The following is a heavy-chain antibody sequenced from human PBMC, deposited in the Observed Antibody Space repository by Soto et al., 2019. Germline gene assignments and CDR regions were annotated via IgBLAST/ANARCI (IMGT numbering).Heavy chain of an antibody. CDR3: ARTAASGKYYYGMDV. D-gene: IGHD6-13*01. CDR1: GYSFTSYW. J-gene: IGHJ6*02. Sequence: GESLKISCKGSGYSFTSYWTGWVRPMPGKGLELMGIIYPGDSDTRYSPSFQGQVTISADKSISTAYLQWSSLKASDTAMYYCARTAASGKYYYGMDVWGQGTTVPVSS. CDR2: IYPGDSDT. V-gene: IGHV5-51*01.